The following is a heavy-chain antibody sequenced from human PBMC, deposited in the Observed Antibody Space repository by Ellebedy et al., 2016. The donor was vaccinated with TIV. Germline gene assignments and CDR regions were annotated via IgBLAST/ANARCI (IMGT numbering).Heavy chain of an antibody. J-gene: IGHJ3*02. D-gene: IGHD3-9*01. Sequence: SETLSLXXTVSGGSISSYYWSWIRQPPGKGLEWIGYIYYSGSTNYNPSLKSRVTISVDTSKNQFSLKLSSVTAADTAVYYCARVSYYDILTPFDIWGQGTMVTVSS. CDR2: IYYSGST. CDR1: GGSISSYY. V-gene: IGHV4-59*08. CDR3: ARVSYYDILTPFDI.